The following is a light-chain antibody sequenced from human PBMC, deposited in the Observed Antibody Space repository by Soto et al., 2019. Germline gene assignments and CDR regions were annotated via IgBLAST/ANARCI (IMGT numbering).Light chain of an antibody. V-gene: IGKV3D-20*02. CDR2: GDS. J-gene: IGKJ3*01. CDR3: QKRSNWPGT. CDR1: QSISTSY. Sequence: EIVLTQSPGTLSLSPGESATLSCRVSQSISTSYLAWYQEKPGQVPRILIYGDSTRATGIPDRFTGRGSGTDLSLTISRLEPEDFAVYYCQKRSNWPGTCGPGTKVDIK.